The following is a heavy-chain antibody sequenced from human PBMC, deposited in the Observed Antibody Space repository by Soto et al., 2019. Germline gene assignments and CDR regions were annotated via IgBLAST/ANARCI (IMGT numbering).Heavy chain of an antibody. D-gene: IGHD6-19*01. Sequence: PGGSLRLSCAASGFTFTSYWMSWIRQAPGKGLEWVANIKQDGSEKYYVDSVKGRFTISSDNAKNSLYLQMNSLRVEDTAIYYCASDSSVAVAGIAHWGQGILVTVSP. J-gene: IGHJ4*02. V-gene: IGHV3-7*05. CDR3: ASDSSVAVAGIAH. CDR2: IKQDGSEK. CDR1: GFTFTSYW.